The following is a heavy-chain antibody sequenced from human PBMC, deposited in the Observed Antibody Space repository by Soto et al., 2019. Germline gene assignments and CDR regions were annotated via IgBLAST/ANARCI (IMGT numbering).Heavy chain of an antibody. J-gene: IGHJ3*02. CDR1: GFTFSNAW. CDR3: TPDHYCSGGSCYNAFDI. CDR2: IKSKTDGGTT. Sequence: GGSLRLSCAASGFTFSNAWMSWVRQAPGKGLEWVGRIKSKTDGGTTDYAAPVKGRFTISRDDSKNTLYLQMNSLKAEDTAVYYCTPDHYCSGGSCYNAFDIWGQGTMVTVSS. D-gene: IGHD2-15*01. V-gene: IGHV3-15*01.